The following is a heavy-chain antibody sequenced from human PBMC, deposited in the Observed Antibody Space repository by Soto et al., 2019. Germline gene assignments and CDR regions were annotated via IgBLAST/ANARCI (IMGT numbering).Heavy chain of an antibody. CDR3: AKGRSYYYYGVDV. V-gene: IGHV3-23*01. J-gene: IGHJ6*02. CDR1: GFSFSDFY. CDR2: IIDSGGST. Sequence: GGSLRLSCAASGFSFSDFYLSWIRQAPGKGLEWVSDIIDSGGSTYYADSVKGRFTISRDNSKSTLYLQMNSLRAEDTALYYCAKGRSYYYYGVDVWGQGTTVTVSS.